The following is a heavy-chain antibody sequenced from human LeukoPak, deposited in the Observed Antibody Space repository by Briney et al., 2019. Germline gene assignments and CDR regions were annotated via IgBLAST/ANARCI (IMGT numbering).Heavy chain of an antibody. V-gene: IGHV4-39*07. CDR3: ARGQDTLQWLVPRDDAFDI. CDR2: IYYSGST. CDR1: GGSISSSSYY. J-gene: IGHJ3*02. D-gene: IGHD6-19*01. Sequence: SETLSLTCTVSGGSISSSSYYWGWIRQPPGKGLEWIGSIYYSGSTYYNPSLKSRFTISVDTSKNHFSLRLSSVTAADTAVYYCARGQDTLQWLVPRDDAFDIWGQGTMVTVSS.